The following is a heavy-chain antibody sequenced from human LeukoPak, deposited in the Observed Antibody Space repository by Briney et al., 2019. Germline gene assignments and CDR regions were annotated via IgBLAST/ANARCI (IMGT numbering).Heavy chain of an antibody. D-gene: IGHD2-2*01. CDR1: GFTFSSYG. CDR3: ARGSAALYYFDF. V-gene: IGHV3-33*01. CDR2: IWYDGSDI. J-gene: IGHJ4*02. Sequence: GGSLRLSCAASGFTFSSYGMHWVRQAPGKGLEWVALIWYDGSDIYYADSVKGRFIISRDNSRNTLYLQMNTLRAEDTAVYYCARGSAALYYFDFWGQGTLVTVSS.